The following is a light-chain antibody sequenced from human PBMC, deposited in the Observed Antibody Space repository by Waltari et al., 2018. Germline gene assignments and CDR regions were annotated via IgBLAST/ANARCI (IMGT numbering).Light chain of an antibody. CDR1: LRVLYSATNKNY. Sequence: DIVMTQSPDSLAVSLGERATIHCTPSLRVLYSATNKNYLAWYQQKPGQPPKLLIYWASTRESGVPDRFSGSGSGTDFTLTISSLQAEDVAVYYCQQYYSTPPLTFGGGTKVEIK. CDR3: QQYYSTPPLT. J-gene: IGKJ4*01. V-gene: IGKV4-1*01. CDR2: WAS.